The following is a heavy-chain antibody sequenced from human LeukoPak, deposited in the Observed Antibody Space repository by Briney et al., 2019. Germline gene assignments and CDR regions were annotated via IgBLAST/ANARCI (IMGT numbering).Heavy chain of an antibody. CDR3: ARLGPSSFYFDY. Sequence: SETPSLTCDVSGISVTTSDGWSWVRQSPGKALEWLGHIYQNETTNYNPSLKSRLIISIDKANNQFSLDLKSVTVADTAVYYCARLGPSSFYFDYWGQGTLVTVSS. CDR2: IYQNETT. V-gene: IGHV4/OR15-8*02. CDR1: GISVTTSDG. J-gene: IGHJ4*02.